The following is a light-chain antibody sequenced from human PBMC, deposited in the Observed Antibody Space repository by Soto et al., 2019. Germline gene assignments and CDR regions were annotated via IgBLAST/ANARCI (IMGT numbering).Light chain of an antibody. CDR2: KAS. CDR1: QSISSW. CDR3: QQYKSYSYT. J-gene: IGKJ2*01. V-gene: IGKV1-5*03. Sequence: DIQMTQSPSTLSASVGDRVTITCRASQSISSWLAWYQHKPGKAPKLLIYKASNLDSGVPSRFSGSGSGTECTLTISSLQPDDFATYYCQQYKSYSYTFGQGTKLEIK.